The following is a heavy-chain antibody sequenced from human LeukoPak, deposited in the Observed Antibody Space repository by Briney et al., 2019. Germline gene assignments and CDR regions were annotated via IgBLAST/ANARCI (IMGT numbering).Heavy chain of an antibody. V-gene: IGHV5-51*01. CDR2: IYPGDSDT. CDR1: GYSFSNFW. CDR3: LVSSNYYYYFGLDV. J-gene: IGHJ6*02. D-gene: IGHD2-2*01. Sequence: GESLEISCKASGYSFSNFWIGWVRQMPGKGLEWMGIIYPGDSDTRYSPSFQVQVTISADKSITTAYLQWSSLKASDTAMYYCLVSSNYYYYFGLDVWGQGTTVTVSS.